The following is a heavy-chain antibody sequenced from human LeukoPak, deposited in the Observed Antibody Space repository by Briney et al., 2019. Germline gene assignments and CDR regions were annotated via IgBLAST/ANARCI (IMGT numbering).Heavy chain of an antibody. V-gene: IGHV3-23*01. CDR2: ISGSGGST. CDR1: GFTFSSYA. Sequence: PGGSLRLSCAASGFTFSSYAMSWVRQAPGKGLEWVSAISGSGGSTYYADSVKGRFTISRDNSKNTLYLQMNSLRAEDMAVYYCARVGGGWFGELYPNYYGMDVWGQGTTVTVSS. J-gene: IGHJ6*02. D-gene: IGHD3-10*01. CDR3: ARVGGGWFGELYPNYYGMDV.